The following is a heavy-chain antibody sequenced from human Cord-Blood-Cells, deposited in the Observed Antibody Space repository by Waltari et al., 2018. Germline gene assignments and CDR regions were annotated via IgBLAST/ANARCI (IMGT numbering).Heavy chain of an antibody. Sequence: QVQLQQWGAGLLKPSETLSLTCAVYGGSFSGYYWSWIRQPPGKGLGWIGEINHRGSTNYNPSLKSRVTISVDTSKNQFSLKLSSVTAADTAVYYCASPVGATSYYYGMDVWGQGTTVTVSS. D-gene: IGHD1-26*01. CDR1: GGSFSGYY. V-gene: IGHV4-34*01. J-gene: IGHJ6*02. CDR2: INHRGST. CDR3: ASPVGATSYYYGMDV.